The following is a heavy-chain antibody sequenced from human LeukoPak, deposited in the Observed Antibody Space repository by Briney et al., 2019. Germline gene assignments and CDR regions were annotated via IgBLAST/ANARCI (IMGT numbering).Heavy chain of an antibody. V-gene: IGHV3-74*01. CDR1: GFTLRSHW. Sequence: GGSLRLSCVASGFTLRSHWMHWVRQAPGKGLMWVSRINSDGSSTDYADSVKGRFSISRDNAKNTLFLQMSSLRGEDTAVYYCLGYCSGGRCYSGGHWGQGTLVTVSS. J-gene: IGHJ4*02. CDR3: LGYCSGGRCYSGGH. CDR2: INSDGSST. D-gene: IGHD2-15*01.